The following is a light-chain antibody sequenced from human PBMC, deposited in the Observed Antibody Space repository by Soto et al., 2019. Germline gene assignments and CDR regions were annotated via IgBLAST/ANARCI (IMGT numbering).Light chain of an antibody. CDR1: SSDVGGYNY. CDR3: PSYTNSGTLVV. V-gene: IGLV2-14*01. Sequence: QSVLTQPASVSGSPGQSITISCTGTSSDVGGYNYVSWYQQHPGKAPKLMIYDVSNRPSGVSNRFSGSKSGNTASLTISGLQAEDQADYYCPSYTNSGTLVVFGEGTKLTVL. J-gene: IGLJ2*01. CDR2: DVS.